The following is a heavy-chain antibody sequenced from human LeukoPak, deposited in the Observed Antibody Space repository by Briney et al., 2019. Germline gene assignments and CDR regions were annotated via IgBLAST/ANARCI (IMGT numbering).Heavy chain of an antibody. CDR3: AAVDTAMVTGVAAAGSGFDY. CDR1: GYTFTSYG. V-gene: IGHV1-18*01. D-gene: IGHD5-18*01. J-gene: IGHJ4*02. Sequence: ASVKVSCKASGYTFTSYGISWVRQAPGQGLEWMGWISAYNGNTNYAQKLQGRVTMTTDTSTSTAYMELRSLRSDDTAVYYCAAVDTAMVTGVAAAGSGFDYWGQGTLVTVSS. CDR2: ISAYNGNT.